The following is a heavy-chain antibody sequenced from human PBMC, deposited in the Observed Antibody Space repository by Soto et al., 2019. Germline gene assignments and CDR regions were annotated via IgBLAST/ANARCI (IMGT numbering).Heavy chain of an antibody. CDR1: GGSFSGYY. D-gene: IGHD2-2*03. Sequence: PSETLSLTCAVYGGSFSGYYWSWIRQPPGKGLEWIGEINHSGSTNYNPSLKSRVTISVDTSKNQFSLKLSSVTAADTAVYYCARKGPLGIVVVPAAMPRWFDPWGQGTLVTVSS. J-gene: IGHJ5*02. V-gene: IGHV4-34*01. CDR3: ARKGPLGIVVVPAAMPRWFDP. CDR2: INHSGST.